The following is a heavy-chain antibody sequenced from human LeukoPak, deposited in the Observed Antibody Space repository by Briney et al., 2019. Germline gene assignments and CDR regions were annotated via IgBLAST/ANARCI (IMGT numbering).Heavy chain of an antibody. J-gene: IGHJ4*02. CDR3: ARGGIAVAGTFDY. V-gene: IGHV4-59*01. D-gene: IGHD6-19*01. CDR1: GGSISSYY. Sequence: SETLSLTCTVSGGSISSYYWNWIRQPPGKGLEWIGYIYYSGSTNYNPSLRSRVTISVDTSKNQFSLKLSFVTAADTAVYYCARGGIAVAGTFDYWGQGTLVTVSS. CDR2: IYYSGST.